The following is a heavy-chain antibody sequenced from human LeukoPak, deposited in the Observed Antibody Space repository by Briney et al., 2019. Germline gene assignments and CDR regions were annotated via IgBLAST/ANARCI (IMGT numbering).Heavy chain of an antibody. CDR1: GLTFSNYA. CDR3: AKHLTATNTYIFFGLDV. V-gene: IGHV3-23*01. D-gene: IGHD1-26*01. CDR2: ITGSGRGT. J-gene: IGHJ6*02. Sequence: GGSLRLSCTASGLTFSNYATTWVRQAPGKGLEWVSSITGSGRGTYYADSVKGRFSVSRDNAKNSLYLQLSSLRPEDTALYYCAKHLTATNTYIFFGLDVWGQGTSVTVSS.